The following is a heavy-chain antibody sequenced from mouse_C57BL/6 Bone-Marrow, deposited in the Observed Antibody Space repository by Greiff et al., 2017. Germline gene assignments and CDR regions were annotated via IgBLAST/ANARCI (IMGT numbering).Heavy chain of an antibody. J-gene: IGHJ4*01. CDR2: IRLKSDNYAT. Sequence: EVQLVESGGGLVQPGGSMKLSCVASGFTFSHYWMNWVRQSPEKGLEWVAQIRLKSDNYATHYAASVKGRFTISRDDSKSSVYLQMNNVRAEDTGIYYCTVRVTTCYYYAMDYWGQGTSVTVSS. D-gene: IGHD2-2*01. CDR1: GFTFSHYW. V-gene: IGHV6-3*01. CDR3: TVRVTTCYYYAMDY.